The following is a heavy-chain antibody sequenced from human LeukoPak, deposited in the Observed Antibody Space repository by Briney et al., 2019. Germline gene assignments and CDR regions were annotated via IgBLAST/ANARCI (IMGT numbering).Heavy chain of an antibody. CDR1: GFTFSSYA. D-gene: IGHD3-10*01. J-gene: IGHJ4*02. Sequence: GGSLRLSCAASGFTFSSYAMHWVRQAPGKGLEYVSAISSNGGSTYYANSVKGRFTISRDNSKNTLYLQMGSLRAEDMAVYYCAREGCYYGSGSYSHFDYWGQGTLVTVSS. V-gene: IGHV3-64*01. CDR3: AREGCYYGSGSYSHFDY. CDR2: ISSNGGST.